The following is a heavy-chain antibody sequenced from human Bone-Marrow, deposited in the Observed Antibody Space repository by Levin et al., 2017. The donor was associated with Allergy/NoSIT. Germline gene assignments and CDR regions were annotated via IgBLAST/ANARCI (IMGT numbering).Heavy chain of an antibody. CDR3: ARMTLHEYSSSSSGMDV. Sequence: GESLKISCKGSGYSFTSYWIGWVRQMPGKGLEWMGIIYPGDSDTRYSPSFQGQVTISADKSISTAYLQWSSLKASDTAMYYCARMTLHEYSSSSSGMDVWGQGTTVTVSS. CDR1: GYSFTSYW. J-gene: IGHJ6*02. D-gene: IGHD6-6*01. V-gene: IGHV5-51*01. CDR2: IYPGDSDT.